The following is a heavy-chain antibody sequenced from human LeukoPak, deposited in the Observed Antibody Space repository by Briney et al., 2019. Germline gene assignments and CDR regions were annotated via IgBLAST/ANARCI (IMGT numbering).Heavy chain of an antibody. Sequence: SETLSLTCAVSGDSISSTNYYWGWIRQPPGKGLEWIGTIYYSGSTYYNPSLKSRVTISVDTSKNQYSLKLSSVTAADTAVYYCASHKAAPGYSSSWATLDHWGQGILVTVSS. V-gene: IGHV4-39*07. CDR3: ASHKAAPGYSSSWATLDH. D-gene: IGHD6-13*01. CDR1: GDSISSTNYY. J-gene: IGHJ4*02. CDR2: IYYSGST.